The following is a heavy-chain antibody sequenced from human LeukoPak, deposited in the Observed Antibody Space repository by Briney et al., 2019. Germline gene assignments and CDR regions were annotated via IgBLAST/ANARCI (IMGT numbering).Heavy chain of an antibody. CDR2: IYHSGST. J-gene: IGHJ5*02. V-gene: IGHV4-30-2*01. Sequence: PSQTLSLTCTVSGGSISSGGSYWSWIRQPPGKGLEWIGYIYHSGSTYYNPSLKSRVTISVDRSKNQFSLKLRSVTAADTAVYYCARNIAAAGDNWFDPWGQGTLVTVSS. D-gene: IGHD6-13*01. CDR1: GGSISSGGSY. CDR3: ARNIAAAGDNWFDP.